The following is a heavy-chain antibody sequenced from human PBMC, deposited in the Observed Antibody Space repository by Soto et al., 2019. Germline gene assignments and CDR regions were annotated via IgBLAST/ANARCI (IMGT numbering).Heavy chain of an antibody. V-gene: IGHV3-73*01. Sequence: GESLKISCAASGFTLSGSAVHWVRQASGKGLEWVGRIRSKTHNYATDYIASVKGRFTMSRDDSNNTAYLQMNGLKTDDTAVYCCTRSGGSYSFGYWGQGTLVTVSS. CDR1: GFTLSGSA. CDR3: TRSGGSYSFGY. J-gene: IGHJ4*02. D-gene: IGHD2-15*01. CDR2: IRSKTHNYAT.